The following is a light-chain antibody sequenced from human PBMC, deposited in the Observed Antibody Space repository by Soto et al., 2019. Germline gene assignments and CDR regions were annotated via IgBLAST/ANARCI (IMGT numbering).Light chain of an antibody. CDR1: NIGSKS. CDR2: YDS. J-gene: IGLJ2*01. CDR3: QVWDSSSDHP. Sequence: SYELTQPPSVSVAPGKTAGITCGGNNIGSKSVHWYQRKPGQAPVLVIYYDSDRPSGIPERFSGSNSGNTATLTISRVEAGDEADYYCQVWDSSSDHPFGGGAKVTVL. V-gene: IGLV3-21*04.